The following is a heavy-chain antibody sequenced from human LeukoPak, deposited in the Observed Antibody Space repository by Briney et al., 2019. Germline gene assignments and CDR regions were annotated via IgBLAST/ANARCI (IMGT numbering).Heavy chain of an antibody. CDR1: GFTFKTYW. J-gene: IGHJ4*02. D-gene: IGHD2/OR15-2a*01. CDR2: IRYDGSNK. Sequence: GGSLRLSCAASGFTFKTYWMSWLRQAPGKGLEWVAFIRYDGSNKYYADSVKGRFTISRDNSKNTLYLQMNSLRAEDTAVYYCAKVLHSFYYWGQGTLVTVSS. CDR3: AKVLHSFYY. V-gene: IGHV3-30*02.